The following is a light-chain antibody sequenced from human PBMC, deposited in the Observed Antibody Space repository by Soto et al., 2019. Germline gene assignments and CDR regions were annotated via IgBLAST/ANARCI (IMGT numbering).Light chain of an antibody. V-gene: IGLV1-47*02. CDR2: NND. CDR3: AAWDDSLTAVL. J-gene: IGLJ3*02. CDR1: NSNIRKNY. Sequence: QSVLTQPPSVSAAPGQKVTISCSGSNSNIRKNYVSWYQELSGAAPKLLIHNNDQRPSGVPDRFSGSKSDTSASLAISGLQSADEADYYCAAWDDSLTAVLFGGGTKLTVL.